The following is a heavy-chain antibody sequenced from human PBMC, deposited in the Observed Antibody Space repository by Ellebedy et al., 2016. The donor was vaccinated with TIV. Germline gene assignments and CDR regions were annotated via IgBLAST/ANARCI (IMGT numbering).Heavy chain of an antibody. CDR1: GDSISSYY. D-gene: IGHD3-10*01. CDR3: ATRFGEGIQLWGGFDQ. CDR2: IYYSGGA. J-gene: IGHJ4*02. Sequence: MPSETLSLTCTVSGDSISSYYWSWIRQPPGKGLEWIGHIYYSGGAKYNPSLKSRVTISVDTSKNQFSLKLSSVTAADTAVYYCATRFGEGIQLWGGFDQWGQGTLVTVSS. V-gene: IGHV4-59*01.